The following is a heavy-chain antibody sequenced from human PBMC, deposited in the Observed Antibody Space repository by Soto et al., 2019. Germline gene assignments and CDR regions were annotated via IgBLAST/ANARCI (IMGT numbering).Heavy chain of an antibody. CDR1: GYTFTRYG. CDR2: ISTYNGDT. J-gene: IGHJ4*02. D-gene: IGHD2-15*01. V-gene: IGHV1-18*01. CDR3: ARDGDCSGGSCYSAFRQFDY. Sequence: QVQLVQSGAEVKKPGASVRVSCKASGYTFTRYGLSWVRQAPGQGLEWMGWISTYNGDTNYAQKLQGRVTMTTDTSTSTAYMEVRSLRSDDTAVYYCARDGDCSGGSCYSAFRQFDYWGQGTLVTVSS.